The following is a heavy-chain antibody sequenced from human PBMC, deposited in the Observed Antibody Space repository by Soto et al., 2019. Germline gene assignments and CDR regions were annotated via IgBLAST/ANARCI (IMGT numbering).Heavy chain of an antibody. CDR3: ARGRLVPAVNFDY. J-gene: IGHJ4*02. CDR1: GDSISSGGFS. CDR2: IYHSGTS. Sequence: PSETLSLTCAVSGDSISSGGFSWSWIRQPPGKGLEWIGYIYHSGTSFYNLSLKSRVTISVDGSKNQFSLKVNSVTAADTAVYYCARGRLVPAVNFDYWGLGTLITVSS. V-gene: IGHV4-30-2*01. D-gene: IGHD2-2*01.